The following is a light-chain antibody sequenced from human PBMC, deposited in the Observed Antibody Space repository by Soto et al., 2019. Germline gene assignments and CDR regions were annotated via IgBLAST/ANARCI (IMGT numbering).Light chain of an antibody. CDR2: AAS. V-gene: IGKV3-20*01. J-gene: IGKJ5*01. CDR3: QQSSSSPIP. CDR1: QSVSSSY. Sequence: EIGLTQSPGTLSLSPGERATLSCRASQSVSSSYLAWYQQKPGQAPRLLMSAASSRATGIPDRFSGSGSGTDFTLTISRLEAEDFAVYYCQQSSSSPIPFGQGTRLEIK.